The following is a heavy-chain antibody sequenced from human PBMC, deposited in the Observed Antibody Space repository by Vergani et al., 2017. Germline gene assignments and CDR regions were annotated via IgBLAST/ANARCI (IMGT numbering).Heavy chain of an antibody. CDR1: GFTFSSYS. J-gene: IGHJ4*02. V-gene: IGHV3-21*01. Sequence: EVQLVESGGGLVKPGGSLRLSCAASGFTFSSYSMNWVRQAPGKGLEWVSSISSSSSYIYYADSVKGRFTISRDNAKNSLYLQMNSLRAEDTAVYYCAGALRSSSPKGDDYWGQGTLVTVSS. D-gene: IGHD6-13*01. CDR2: ISSSSSYI. CDR3: AGALRSSSPKGDDY.